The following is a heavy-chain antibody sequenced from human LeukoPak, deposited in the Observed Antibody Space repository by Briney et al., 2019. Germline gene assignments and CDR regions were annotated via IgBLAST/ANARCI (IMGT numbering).Heavy chain of an antibody. CDR3: ARRWYYYDSSGYYYDYFDY. J-gene: IGHJ4*02. CDR1: GGSISSSSYY. V-gene: IGHV4-39*01. CDR2: IYYSGST. D-gene: IGHD3-22*01. Sequence: SETLSLTCTVSGGSISSSSYYWGWIRQPPGKGLEWIGSIYYSGSTYYNPSLKSLVTVSVDTAKTQFSLKLSSVTAADTAVYYCARRWYYYDSSGYYYDYFDYWGQGTLVTVSS.